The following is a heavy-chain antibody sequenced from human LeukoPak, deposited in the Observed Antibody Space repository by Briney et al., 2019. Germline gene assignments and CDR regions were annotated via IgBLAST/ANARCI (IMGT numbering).Heavy chain of an antibody. J-gene: IGHJ6*03. V-gene: IGHV1-18*01. CDR2: ISAYNGNT. D-gene: IGHD3-22*01. Sequence: ASVKVSCKASGYTFTSYGISWVRQAPGQGLEWMGWISAYNGNTNYAQKLQGRVTMTTDTSTSTAYMEPRSLRSDDTAVYYCARDESYYDSSGYYYYYYMDVWGKGTTVTVSS. CDR1: GYTFTSYG. CDR3: ARDESYYDSSGYYYYYYMDV.